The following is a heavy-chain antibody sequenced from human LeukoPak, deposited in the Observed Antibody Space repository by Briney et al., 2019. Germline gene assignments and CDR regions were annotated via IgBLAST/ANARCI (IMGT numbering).Heavy chain of an antibody. D-gene: IGHD6-13*01. V-gene: IGHV4-59*10. J-gene: IGHJ4*02. Sequence: SETLSLTCAVYGGSFSGYCWSWIRQPTGKGLEWIGRIYTSGSTNYNPSLKSRVTISVDTSKNQFSLKLSSVTAADTAVYYCAASSSWLPPRYWGQGTLVTVSS. CDR3: AASSSWLPPRY. CDR2: IYTSGST. CDR1: GGSFSGYC.